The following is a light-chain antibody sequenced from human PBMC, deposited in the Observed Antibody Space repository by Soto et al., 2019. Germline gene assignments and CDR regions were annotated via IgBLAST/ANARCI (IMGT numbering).Light chain of an antibody. CDR3: SSYTSSSTFYV. V-gene: IGLV2-14*01. CDR2: EVS. Sequence: QSVLTQPASVSGSPGQSITISCTGTSSDVGGYNYVSWYQQHPGQAPKLMIYEVSNRPSGVSNRFSGSKSGNTASLTISGLQAEDEADYYCSSYTSSSTFYVFGTGTKLTVL. CDR1: SSDVGGYNY. J-gene: IGLJ1*01.